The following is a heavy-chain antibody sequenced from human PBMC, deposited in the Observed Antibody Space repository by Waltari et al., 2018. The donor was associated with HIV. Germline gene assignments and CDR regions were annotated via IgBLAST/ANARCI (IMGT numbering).Heavy chain of an antibody. V-gene: IGHV4-59*01. D-gene: IGHD3-10*01. CDR1: GGSINGYY. J-gene: IGHJ4*02. Sequence: QVQLQESGPRLVKPSETLSLTCTVSGGSINGYYWNWIRQSPGKRLHWIGYVYYNATINYNPSLKSRVTISIDTSKTQFSLKLSSVTAADTAFYFCARGQNSGSDKYYFDYWGQGTLVTVSS. CDR2: VYYNATI. CDR3: ARGQNSGSDKYYFDY.